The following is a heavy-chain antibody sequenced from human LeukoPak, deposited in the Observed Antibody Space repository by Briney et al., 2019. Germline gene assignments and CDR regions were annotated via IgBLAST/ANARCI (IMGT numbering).Heavy chain of an antibody. Sequence: GGSLRLSCAASGFTFSSYAMSWVRQAPGKGLEWVSAISGSGSNTYYADSVKGRFTISRDNSKNTLYLQMNSLRAEDTAVYYCAKDLYSGSYSDYWGQGTLVTVSS. V-gene: IGHV3-23*01. CDR2: ISGSGSNT. J-gene: IGHJ4*02. CDR3: AKDLYSGSYSDY. D-gene: IGHD1-26*01. CDR1: GFTFSSYA.